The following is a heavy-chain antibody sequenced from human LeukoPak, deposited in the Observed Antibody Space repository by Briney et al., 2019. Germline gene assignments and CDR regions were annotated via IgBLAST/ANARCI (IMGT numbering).Heavy chain of an antibody. J-gene: IGHJ4*02. Sequence: SEALSLTCAVYGGSFSGYYWSWIRQPPGKGLEWIGSIYYSGSTYYNPSLKSRVTISVDTPKNQFSLKLSSVTAADTAVYYCARPVVLRYFDRYYFDYWGQGTLVTVSS. D-gene: IGHD3-9*01. CDR2: IYYSGST. CDR3: ARPVVLRYFDRYYFDY. V-gene: IGHV4-34*01. CDR1: GGSFSGYY.